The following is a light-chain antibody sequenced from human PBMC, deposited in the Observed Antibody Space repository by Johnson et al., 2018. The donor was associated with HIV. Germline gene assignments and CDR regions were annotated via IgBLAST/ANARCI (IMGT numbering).Light chain of an antibody. V-gene: IGLV1-51*01. CDR2: DNN. J-gene: IGLJ1*01. CDR3: GTWDSSLNVYV. CDR1: SSNIGNNY. Sequence: QSVLTQPPSVSAAPGQKVTISCSGSSSNIGNNYVSCYQQLPGTAPKLLIYDNNKRPSGIPDRFSGSKSGTSATLGITGLQTGDEADYYCGTWDSSLNVYVFGTGTKVTIL.